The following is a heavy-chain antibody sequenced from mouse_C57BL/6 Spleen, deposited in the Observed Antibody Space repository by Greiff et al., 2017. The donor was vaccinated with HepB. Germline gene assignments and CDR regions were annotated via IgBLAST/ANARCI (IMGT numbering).Heavy chain of an antibody. CDR1: GFTFSSYA. D-gene: IGHD1-1*01. Sequence: EVQGVESGGGLVKPGGSLKLSCAASGFTFSSYAMSWVRQTPEKRLEWVATISDGGSYTYYPDNVKGRFTISRDNAKNNLYLQMSHLKSEDTAMYYCARVYYYGSDWYFDVWGTGTTVTVSS. CDR3: ARVYYYGSDWYFDV. V-gene: IGHV5-4*01. CDR2: ISDGGSYT. J-gene: IGHJ1*03.